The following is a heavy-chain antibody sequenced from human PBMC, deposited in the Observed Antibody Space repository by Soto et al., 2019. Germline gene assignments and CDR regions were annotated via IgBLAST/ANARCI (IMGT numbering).Heavy chain of an antibody. V-gene: IGHV3-33*01. J-gene: IGHJ4*02. CDR1: GFTFSSYG. D-gene: IGHD3-22*01. CDR2: IWYDGSNK. CDR3: ATGFYYYDSSGPRSFDY. Sequence: PGGSLRLSCAASGFTFSSYGMHWVRQAPGKGLEWVAVIWYDGSNKYYADSVKGRFTISRDNSKNTLYPQMNSLRAEDTAVYYCATGFYYYDSSGPRSFDYWGQGTLVTVSS.